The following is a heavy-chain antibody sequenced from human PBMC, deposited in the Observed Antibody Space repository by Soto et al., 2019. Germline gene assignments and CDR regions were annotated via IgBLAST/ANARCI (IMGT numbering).Heavy chain of an antibody. J-gene: IGHJ3*02. CDR1: GFSLSTSGVG. D-gene: IGHD6-19*01. CDR3: AHAKNNNGWYLGWRVFHI. V-gene: IGHV2-5*02. Sequence: QMTLKESGPTLVKPTQTLTLTCTFSGFSLSTSGVGVGWIRQPPGKALEWLALIYWDDDNRYSPSLKSRLTFTKDTSKDQVILTMTNMDPVDTATYYCAHAKNNNGWYLGWRVFHIWGQEIMATVSS. CDR2: IYWDDDN.